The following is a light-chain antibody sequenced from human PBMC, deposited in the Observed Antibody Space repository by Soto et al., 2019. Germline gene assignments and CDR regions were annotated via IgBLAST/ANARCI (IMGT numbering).Light chain of an antibody. CDR1: SGDIGDYKY. J-gene: IGLJ2*01. CDR3: SSYTSTNIVI. CDR2: DVS. V-gene: IGLV2-14*01. Sequence: QSALTQPASVSGSPGQSITISCTGSSGDIGDYKYVSWYKQHPGKAPKLMIYDVSNRPSGVSNRFSASKSGNTASLTISGLQAEDEAYYYCSSYTSTNIVIFCGGTKLTVL.